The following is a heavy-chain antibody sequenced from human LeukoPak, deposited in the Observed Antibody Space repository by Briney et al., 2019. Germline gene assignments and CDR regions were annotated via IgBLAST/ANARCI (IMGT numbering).Heavy chain of an antibody. CDR2: IYYSGST. J-gene: IGHJ6*03. CDR1: GGSISSYY. D-gene: IGHD6-6*01. V-gene: IGHV4-59*01. CDR3: ARVTGSSSPALIPIYYMDV. Sequence: PSETLSLTCTVSGGSISSYYWSWIRQPPGKGLEWIGYIYYSGSTNYNPFLKSRVTISVDTSKNQFSLKLSSVTAADTAVYYCARVTGSSSPALIPIYYMDVWGKGTTVTVSS.